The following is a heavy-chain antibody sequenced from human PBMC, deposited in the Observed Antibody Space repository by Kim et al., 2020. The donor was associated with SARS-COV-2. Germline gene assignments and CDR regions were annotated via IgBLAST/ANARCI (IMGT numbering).Heavy chain of an antibody. J-gene: IGHJ6*02. CDR1: GGTFSSYA. Sequence: SVKVSCKASGGTFSSYAISWVRQAPGQGLEWMGGIIPIFGTANYAQKFQGRVTITADESTSTAYMELSSLRSEDTAVYYCARVNMVQGVIRDYYYYYGMDVWGQGTTVTVSS. CDR2: IIPIFGTA. V-gene: IGHV1-69*13. CDR3: ARVNMVQGVIRDYYYYYGMDV. D-gene: IGHD3-10*01.